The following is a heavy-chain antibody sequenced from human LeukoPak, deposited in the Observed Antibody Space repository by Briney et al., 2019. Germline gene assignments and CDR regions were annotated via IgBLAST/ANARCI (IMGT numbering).Heavy chain of an antibody. CDR3: AKDPFGVVPFDY. CDR1: GFTFSSYG. V-gene: IGHV3-30*02. CDR2: IQYDGSNE. J-gene: IGHJ4*02. D-gene: IGHD3-3*01. Sequence: GGSLGLSCAASGFTFSSYGIHWVRQALGKGLEWVAFIQYDGSNEYYADSVKGRFTVSRDNSKYTVYLQMNSLRAEDTAVYYCAKDPFGVVPFDYWGQGTLVTVSS.